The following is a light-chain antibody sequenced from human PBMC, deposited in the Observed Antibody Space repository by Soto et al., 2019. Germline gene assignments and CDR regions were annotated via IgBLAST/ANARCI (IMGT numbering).Light chain of an antibody. Sequence: QSVLTQPPSASGTPGQRVTISCSGGSSNIGSHTVNWYQHLPGTAPKLLIYSNNQRPSGVPDRFSGSMSGTSASLAISGLQSEDEADYYCAAWDDSLYGSVFGGGTKVTVL. CDR2: SNN. J-gene: IGLJ2*01. CDR3: AAWDDSLYGSV. CDR1: SSNIGSHT. V-gene: IGLV1-44*01.